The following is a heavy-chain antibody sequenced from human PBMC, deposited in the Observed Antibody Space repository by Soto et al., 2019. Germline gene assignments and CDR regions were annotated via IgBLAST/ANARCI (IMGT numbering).Heavy chain of an antibody. Sequence: PSETLSLTCTVSGGSISGYYWSWIRQPPGKGLEWIGYIYYSGSIYYNPSLKSRITISVDTSRNQFSLKLISVTAADTAMYYCARQSYDSSDYFDYWGQGTLVTVSS. D-gene: IGHD3-22*01. CDR2: IYYSGSI. J-gene: IGHJ4*02. CDR3: ARQSYDSSDYFDY. V-gene: IGHV4-59*08. CDR1: GGSISGYY.